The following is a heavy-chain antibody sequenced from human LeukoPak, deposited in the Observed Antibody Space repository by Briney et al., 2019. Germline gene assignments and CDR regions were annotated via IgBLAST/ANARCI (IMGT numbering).Heavy chain of an antibody. V-gene: IGHV3-23*01. D-gene: IGHD6-19*01. CDR1: GFTFNRNA. CDR3: VRRGDASSGWGDHDF. J-gene: IGHJ4*02. CDR2: IGGSGDKT. Sequence: GASLRLSCAASGFTFNRNAISRVRQAPGKGLEWVSTIGGSGDKTFYADSVKGRFTISRDNSKNMVHLQMNSLTGEDTALYYCVRRGDASSGWGDHDFWGQGTLVTVSS.